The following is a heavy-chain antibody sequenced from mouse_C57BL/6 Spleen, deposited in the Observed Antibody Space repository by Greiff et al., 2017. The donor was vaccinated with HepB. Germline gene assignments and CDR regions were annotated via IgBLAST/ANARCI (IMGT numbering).Heavy chain of an antibody. CDR1: GYTFTSYW. CDR3: AVDYGNSYFDY. J-gene: IGHJ2*01. Sequence: VQLKQPGAELVRPGSSVKLSCKASGYTFTSYWMHWVKQRPIQGLEWIGNIDPSDSETHYNQKFKDKATLTVDKSSSTAYMQLSSLTSEDSAVYYCAVDYGNSYFDYWGQGTTLTVSS. CDR2: IDPSDSET. D-gene: IGHD2-1*01. V-gene: IGHV1-52*01.